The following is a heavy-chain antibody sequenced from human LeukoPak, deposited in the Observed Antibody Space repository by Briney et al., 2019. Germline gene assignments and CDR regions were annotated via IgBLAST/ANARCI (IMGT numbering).Heavy chain of an antibody. D-gene: IGHD3-22*01. Sequence: GESLKISCKGSGYSFTSHWIGWVRQMPGKGLEWMGITYPGDSDARYSPSFQGQVTISADKSNSIAYPQWNSLKASDTAMYYCARHSETTLIVVIDDAFDIWGQGTMVTVSS. CDR3: ARHSETTLIVVIDDAFDI. V-gene: IGHV5-51*01. CDR2: TYPGDSDA. J-gene: IGHJ3*02. CDR1: GYSFTSHW.